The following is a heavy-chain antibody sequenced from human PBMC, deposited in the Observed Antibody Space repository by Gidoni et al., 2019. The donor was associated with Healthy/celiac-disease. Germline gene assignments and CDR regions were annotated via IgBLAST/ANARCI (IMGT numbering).Heavy chain of an antibody. CDR2: ISSSSSYI. D-gene: IGHD1-26*01. Sequence: GLEWVSSISSSSSYIYYADSVKGRFTISRDNAKNSLYLQMNSLRAEDTAVYYCARDSSGSYRRAFDIWGQGTMVTVSS. J-gene: IGHJ3*02. V-gene: IGHV3-21*01. CDR3: ARDSSGSYRRAFDI.